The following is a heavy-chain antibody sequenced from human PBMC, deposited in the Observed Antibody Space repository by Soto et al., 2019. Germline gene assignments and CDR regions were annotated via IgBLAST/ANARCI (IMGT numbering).Heavy chain of an antibody. CDR3: ARAGYYYDSSGYSWFDP. Sequence: SVKVSCTASGGTFSSYAISGLRQAPGQGLEWMGGIIPIFGTANYAQKFQGRVTITADESTSTAYMELSSLRSEDTAVYYCARAGYYYDSSGYSWFDPWGQGTLVTVSS. CDR1: GGTFSSYA. J-gene: IGHJ5*02. CDR2: IIPIFGTA. V-gene: IGHV1-69*13. D-gene: IGHD3-22*01.